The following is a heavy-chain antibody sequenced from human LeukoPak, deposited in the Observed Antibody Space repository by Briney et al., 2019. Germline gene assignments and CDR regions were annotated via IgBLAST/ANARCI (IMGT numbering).Heavy chain of an antibody. V-gene: IGHV3-30*03. CDR1: GFTFSNYG. CDR3: ARDYWWNYDY. CDR2: ISYDGNNK. D-gene: IGHD1-7*01. Sequence: GGSLRLSCAASGFTFSNYGIHWVRQAPGKGLEWVAVISYDGNNKYYADSVKGRFTISRDNSKNTLFLQMNSLRAEDTAIYYCARDYWWNYDYWGQGTLVTVSS. J-gene: IGHJ4*02.